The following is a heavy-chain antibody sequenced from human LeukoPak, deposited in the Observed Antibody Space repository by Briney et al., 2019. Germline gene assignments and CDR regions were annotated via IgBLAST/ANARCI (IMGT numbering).Heavy chain of an antibody. D-gene: IGHD3-16*02. CDR3: AKRGVVVRVFLVGFHREAYYFVS. CDR2: LSGSAGGT. V-gene: IGHV3-23*01. CDR1: GITLSNYA. J-gene: IGHJ4*02. Sequence: GGSLRLSCGVSGITLSNYAMSWVRQAPGKGLEWVAGLSGSAGGTTYADSVKGRFTISRDNSKNTLFLQMDRLRAEDTAVYFCAKRGVVVRVFLVGFHREAYYFVSWGQGAQVTVSS.